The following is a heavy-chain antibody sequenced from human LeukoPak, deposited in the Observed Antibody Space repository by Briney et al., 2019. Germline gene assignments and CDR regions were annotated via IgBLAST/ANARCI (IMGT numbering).Heavy chain of an antibody. CDR1: GFTFSSYA. D-gene: IGHD2-2*02. CDR3: ARDPHCSSTSCYNSDFDY. Sequence: PGRSLRLSCAASGFTFSSYAMHWVRQAPGKGLEWVAVISYDGSNKYYADSVKGRFTISRDNSKNTLYLQMNSLRAEDTAVYYCARDPHCSSTSCYNSDFDYWGQGILVTVSS. CDR2: ISYDGSNK. V-gene: IGHV3-30-3*01. J-gene: IGHJ4*02.